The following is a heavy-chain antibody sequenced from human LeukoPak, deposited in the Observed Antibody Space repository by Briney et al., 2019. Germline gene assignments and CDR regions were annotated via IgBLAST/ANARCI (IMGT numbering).Heavy chain of an antibody. D-gene: IGHD5-24*01. CDR2: IYYSGST. CDR3: ARARDGHINNWFDP. Sequence: SETLSLTCTVSGGXISPYYWSWIRQPPGKGLKWIGYIYYSGSTNYNPSLKSRVTISVDTSKNQFSLKMSSVTAADTAVYYCARARDGHINNWFDPWGQGTLVTVSS. V-gene: IGHV4-59*01. CDR1: GGXISPYY. J-gene: IGHJ5*02.